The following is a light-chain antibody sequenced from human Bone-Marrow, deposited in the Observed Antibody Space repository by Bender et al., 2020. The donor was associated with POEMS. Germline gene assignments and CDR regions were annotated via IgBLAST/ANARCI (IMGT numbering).Light chain of an antibody. J-gene: IGLJ3*02. Sequence: QSVLTQPPSASGTPGQRVTISCSGGSSNIGAHAVNWYQHLPGTAPKLLIYPSHRRPSEVPDRFSGSRSGTSASLAISGLEYEDEADYYCAVWDDSLNGWVFGGGTKLTVL. CDR1: SSNIGAHA. CDR2: PSH. V-gene: IGLV1-44*01. CDR3: AVWDDSLNGWV.